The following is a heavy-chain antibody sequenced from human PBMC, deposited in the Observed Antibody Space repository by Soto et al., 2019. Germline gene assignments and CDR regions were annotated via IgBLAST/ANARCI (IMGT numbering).Heavy chain of an antibody. CDR3: ARAGGYCSGGSCMWYGMDV. J-gene: IGHJ6*02. D-gene: IGHD2-15*01. CDR1: GGSISSYY. V-gene: IGHV4-59*01. Sequence: SETLSLTCTVSGGSISSYYWSWIRQPPGKGLEWIGYIYYSGSTNYNPSLKSRVTISVDTSKNQFSLKLSSVTAADTAVYYCARAGGYCSGGSCMWYGMDVWGQGTTVTVSS. CDR2: IYYSGST.